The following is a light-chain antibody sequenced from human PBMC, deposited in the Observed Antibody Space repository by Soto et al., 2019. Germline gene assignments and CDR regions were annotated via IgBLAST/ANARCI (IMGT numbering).Light chain of an antibody. CDR3: SSYTSSSTLYV. CDR2: EVS. V-gene: IGLV2-14*01. J-gene: IGLJ1*01. CDR1: SSDVGGYNY. Sequence: ALTQPASVSGSPGQSITISCTGTSSDVGGYNYVSWYQQHPGKAPKLMIYEVSNRPSGVSNRSSGSKSGNTASLTISGLQAEDEADYYCSSYTSSSTLYVFGTGTKVTVL.